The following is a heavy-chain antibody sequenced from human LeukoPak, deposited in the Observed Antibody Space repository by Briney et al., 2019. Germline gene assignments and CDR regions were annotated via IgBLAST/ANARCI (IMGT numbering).Heavy chain of an antibody. CDR1: KFTFSSFA. Sequence: GGSLRLSCAASKFTFSSFAMSWVRQAPGKGLEWVSGISATGDSTYYTDSVKGRFTISRDNSKNTLYLQMNSLRAEDTAVYYCAKVPSLHAFDIWGQGTMVTVSS. CDR2: ISATGDST. D-gene: IGHD3-16*01. J-gene: IGHJ3*02. V-gene: IGHV3-23*01. CDR3: AKVPSLHAFDI.